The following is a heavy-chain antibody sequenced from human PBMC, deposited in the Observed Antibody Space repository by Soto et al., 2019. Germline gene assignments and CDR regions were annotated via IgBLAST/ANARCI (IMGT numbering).Heavy chain of an antibody. CDR3: ARDKWYSYGYDRPGMYYYGMDV. D-gene: IGHD5-18*01. V-gene: IGHV4-59*01. J-gene: IGHJ6*02. CDR2: IYYSGST. Sequence: PSETLSLTCTVSGGSISSYYWSWIRQPPGKGLEWIGYIYYSGSTNYNPSLKSRVTISVDTSKNQFSLKLSSVTAADTAVYYCARDKWYSYGYDRPGMYYYGMDVWGQGTTVTVSS. CDR1: GGSISSYY.